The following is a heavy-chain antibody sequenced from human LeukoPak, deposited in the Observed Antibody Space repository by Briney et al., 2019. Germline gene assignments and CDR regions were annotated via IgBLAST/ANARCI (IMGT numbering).Heavy chain of an antibody. V-gene: IGHV3-23*01. CDR1: GFTFSSYS. CDR2: ISGSGVGT. J-gene: IGHJ3*02. D-gene: IGHD2-21*01. CDR3: AKDQVISGSEASDI. Sequence: GGSLRLSCAASGFTFSSYSMNWVRQAPGKGLEWVSAISGSGVGTYYADSVKGRFTISRDNSWNTLYLQMSSLRAEDTAVYYCAKDQVISGSEASDIWGQGTVVTVS.